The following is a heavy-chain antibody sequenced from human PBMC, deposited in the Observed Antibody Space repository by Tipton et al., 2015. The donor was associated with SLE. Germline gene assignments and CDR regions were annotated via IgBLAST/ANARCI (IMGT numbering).Heavy chain of an antibody. J-gene: IGHJ5*02. D-gene: IGHD2-15*01. CDR1: GVNFNSHA. CDR3: AKHGLYIGSSDNYFDP. V-gene: IGHV3-23*01. Sequence: SLRLSYAASGVNFNSHAMTWARQAPGKGLEWVSVISGSGGTTYYADSVKGRFTISRDNSRNTLFLQMDSLRGEDTAVYYCAKHGLYIGSSDNYFDPWGQGTLVTVSS. CDR2: ISGSGGTT.